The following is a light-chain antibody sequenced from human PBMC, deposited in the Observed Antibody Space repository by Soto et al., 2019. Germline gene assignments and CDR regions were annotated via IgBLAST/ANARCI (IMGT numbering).Light chain of an antibody. CDR1: QSISSY. Sequence: DIQMTQSPSSLSASVGDRVTITCRASQSISSYLNWYQQKPGKAPKLLIYAASSLQSGVPSRFSGSGSRTDFTLTISSLQPEDIATYYCQQYENLPTSGQGTRLEIK. CDR2: AAS. V-gene: IGKV1-39*01. CDR3: QQYENLPT. J-gene: IGKJ5*01.